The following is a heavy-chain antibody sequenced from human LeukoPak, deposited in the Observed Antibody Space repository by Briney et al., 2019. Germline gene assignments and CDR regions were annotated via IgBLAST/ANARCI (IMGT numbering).Heavy chain of an antibody. CDR1: GFTFSSYS. J-gene: IGHJ4*02. V-gene: IGHV3-23*01. CDR2: ISGSGTGT. CDR3: AKGLYHYFGSGSYTLDY. D-gene: IGHD3-10*01. Sequence: GGSLRLSCAASGFTFSSYSMDWVRQAPGKGLEWVSVISGSGTGTDYADSVKGRFTISRDTSKNTLYLQMNSLRAEDSAVYYCAKGLYHYFGSGSYTLDYWGQGTQVTVSS.